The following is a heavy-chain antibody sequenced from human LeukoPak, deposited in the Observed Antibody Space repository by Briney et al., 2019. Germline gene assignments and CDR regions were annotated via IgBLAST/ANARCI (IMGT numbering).Heavy chain of an antibody. CDR2: IYYSGST. V-gene: IGHV4-39*07. J-gene: IGHJ3*02. CDR1: GGSISSSSYY. CDR3: ARVEKMIVVTILWGAFDI. D-gene: IGHD3-22*01. Sequence: SETLSLTCTVSGGSISSSSYYWGWIRQPPGTGLEWIGSIYYSGSTYYNPSLKSRVTISVDTSKNQFSLKLSSVTAADTAVYYCARVEKMIVVTILWGAFDIWGQGTMVTVSS.